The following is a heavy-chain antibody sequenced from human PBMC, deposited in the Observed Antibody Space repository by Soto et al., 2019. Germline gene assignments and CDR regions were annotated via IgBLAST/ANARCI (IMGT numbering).Heavy chain of an antibody. CDR2: LNHSGST. V-gene: IGHV4-34*01. D-gene: IGHD6-13*01. CDR3: ARVGALGSSSCFDY. J-gene: IGHJ4*02. CDR1: GGSFSGHY. Sequence: QVQLQQWGAGLLKPSETLSLTCAVSGGSFSGHYWSWIRQPPGKGLEWIGELNHSGSTNYNPSLKSRVIISVDTSKNQSSLKLSSVTAADTAVYFCARVGALGSSSCFDYWGQGTLVTVSS.